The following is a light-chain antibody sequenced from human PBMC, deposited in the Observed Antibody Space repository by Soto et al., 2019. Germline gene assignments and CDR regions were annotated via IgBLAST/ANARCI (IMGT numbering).Light chain of an antibody. J-gene: IGLJ2*01. CDR3: ETWDSNTLV. Sequence: QSVLTQSSSASASLGSSVKLTYTLSSGHSSYIIAWHQQQPGKAPRYLMKLEGSGSYNKGSGVPDRFSGSSSGADRYLTISNLQSEDEADYYCETWDSNTLVFGGGTKLTVL. CDR2: LEGSGSY. CDR1: SGHSSYI. V-gene: IGLV4-60*03.